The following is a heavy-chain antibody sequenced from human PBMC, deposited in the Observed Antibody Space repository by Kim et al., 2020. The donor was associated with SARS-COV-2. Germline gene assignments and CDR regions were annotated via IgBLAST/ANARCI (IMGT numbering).Heavy chain of an antibody. CDR1: GYTLIELS. Sequence: SVKVSCKVSGYTLIELSMHWVRQAPGKGLEWMGGFDPEDGETIYAQKFQGRVTMTEDTSTDTAYMELSSLRSEDTAVYYCATSKAVSGPTEWFDPWGQGTLVTVSS. CDR2: FDPEDGET. V-gene: IGHV1-24*01. CDR3: ATSKAVSGPTEWFDP. D-gene: IGHD6-19*01. J-gene: IGHJ5*02.